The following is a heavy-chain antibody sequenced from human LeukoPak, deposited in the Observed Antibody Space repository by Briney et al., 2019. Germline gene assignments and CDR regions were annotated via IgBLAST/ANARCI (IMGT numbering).Heavy chain of an antibody. J-gene: IGHJ4*02. CDR1: GFTFSNYW. V-gene: IGHV3-74*03. CDR3: GLLAGATYDY. CDR2: INGDGSST. Sequence: GGSLRLSCAASGFTFSNYWMHWVRQAPGKGLVWVARINGDGSSTTYADSVKGRFTISRDNAKKTLYLQASSLRAEDTAVYYCGLLAGATYDYWGQGTLITVSS. D-gene: IGHD6-19*01.